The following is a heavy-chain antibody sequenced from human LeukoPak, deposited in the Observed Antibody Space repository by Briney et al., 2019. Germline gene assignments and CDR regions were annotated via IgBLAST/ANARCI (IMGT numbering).Heavy chain of an antibody. CDR2: IIPILGIA. V-gene: IGHV1-69*04. Sequence: GSSVKVSCKASGGTFSSYAISWVRQAPGQGLEWMGRIIPILGIANYAQKFQGRVTITADKSTSTAYMELSSLRSEDTAVYYCARSRFPVVAASMDVWGQGTTATVSS. D-gene: IGHD2-15*01. CDR1: GGTFSSYA. J-gene: IGHJ6*02. CDR3: ARSRFPVVAASMDV.